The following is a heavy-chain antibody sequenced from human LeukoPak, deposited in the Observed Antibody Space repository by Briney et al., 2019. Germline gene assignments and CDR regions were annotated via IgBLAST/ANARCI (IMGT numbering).Heavy chain of an antibody. V-gene: IGHV4-59*08. CDR2: IRYSGSA. CDR3: ARLVYDSRGYYFDY. Sequence: PSETLSLTCTVSGDSISTYYWSWIRQPPEKGLEWIGYIRYSGSANYNPSLRSRVTISIDTSKNQFSLKLSSVTAADTAVYHCARLVYDSRGYYFDYWGQGTLVTVSS. D-gene: IGHD3-22*01. CDR1: GDSISTYY. J-gene: IGHJ4*02.